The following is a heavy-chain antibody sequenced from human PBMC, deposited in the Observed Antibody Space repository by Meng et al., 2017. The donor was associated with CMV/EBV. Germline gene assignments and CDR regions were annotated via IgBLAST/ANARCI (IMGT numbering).Heavy chain of an antibody. D-gene: IGHD2-2*01. V-gene: IGHV1-2*02. CDR2: INPNSGGT. J-gene: IGHJ5*02. CDR1: GYTFTGYY. Sequence: ASVKVPCKASGYTFTGYYMHWVRQAPGQGLEWMGWINPNSGGTNYAQKFQGRVTMTRDTSISTAYMELSRLRSDDTAVYYCARVDCSSTSCYLRFDPWGQGTLVTVSS. CDR3: ARVDCSSTSCYLRFDP.